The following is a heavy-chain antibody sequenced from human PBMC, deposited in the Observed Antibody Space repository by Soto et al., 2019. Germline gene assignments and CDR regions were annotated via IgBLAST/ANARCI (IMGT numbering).Heavy chain of an antibody. CDR2: INHVGGT. D-gene: IGHD3-10*01. J-gene: IGHJ5*02. CDR1: GGILSESY. Sequence: PSETLCLTCAVYGGILSESYWTWIRQPPGKGLEWIGEINHVGGTNYNPSLKSRVTMSVDTSQNQFSLRLISVTAADTAVYYCARENYGSGSSFDPWGQGTLVTVSS. CDR3: ARENYGSGSSFDP. V-gene: IGHV4-34*01.